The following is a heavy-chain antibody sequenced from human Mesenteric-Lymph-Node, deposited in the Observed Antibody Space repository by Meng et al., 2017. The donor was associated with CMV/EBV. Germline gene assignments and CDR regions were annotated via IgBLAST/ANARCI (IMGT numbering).Heavy chain of an antibody. CDR1: GFSLNSYE. V-gene: IGHV3-48*03. D-gene: IGHD3-3*01. CDR3: ATITVFGVATLEPSFHL. CDR2: ISISGGTI. Sequence: GESLKISCAASGFSLNSYEINWVRQAPGKGLEWVSYISISGGTIYYADSVKGRFTISRDNAKNSLYLQMNSLRAEDTAFYYCATITVFGVATLEPSFHLWGRGTLVTVSS. J-gene: IGHJ2*01.